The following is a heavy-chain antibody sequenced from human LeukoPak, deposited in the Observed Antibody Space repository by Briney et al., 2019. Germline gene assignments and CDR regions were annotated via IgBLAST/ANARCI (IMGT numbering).Heavy chain of an antibody. Sequence: GASVKVSCKASGGTFSSYAISWVRQAPGQGLEWMGGIIPIFGTANYAQKFQGRVTITTDESTSTAYTELSSLRSEDTAVYYCARSMALTPQGYCSGGSCYSFDYWGQGTLVTVSS. CDR1: GGTFSSYA. J-gene: IGHJ4*02. V-gene: IGHV1-69*05. CDR3: ARSMALTPQGYCSGGSCYSFDY. CDR2: IIPIFGTA. D-gene: IGHD2-15*01.